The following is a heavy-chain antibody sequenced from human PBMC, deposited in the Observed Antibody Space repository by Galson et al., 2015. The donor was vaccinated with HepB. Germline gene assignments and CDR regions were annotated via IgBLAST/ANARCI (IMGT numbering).Heavy chain of an antibody. D-gene: IGHD2-15*01. CDR1: GYRFTSYW. Sequence: QSGAEVKKPGESLKISCKGSGYRFTSYWIGWVRQMPGKGLEWMGIIYPGNSDIRYSPSFQGQVTISADRSISTAYLQWSSLKASDTAIYYCARREFGYCSGGSCYPGGFDYWGQGTLVTISS. CDR3: ARREFGYCSGGSCYPGGFDY. J-gene: IGHJ4*02. CDR2: IYPGNSDI. V-gene: IGHV5-51*01.